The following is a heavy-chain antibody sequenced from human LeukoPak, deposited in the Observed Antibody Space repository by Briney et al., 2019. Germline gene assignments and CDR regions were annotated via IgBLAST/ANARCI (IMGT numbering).Heavy chain of an antibody. V-gene: IGHV3-30*02. CDR3: AKVRCSGGSCYPYYFDY. Sequence: GRSLRLSCAASGFTFSSYGMHWVRQAPGKGMGWVAFTGYDGSNKYYADSVKGRFTISRDNSKNMLYLQMNSLKAEDTAVYYCAKVRCSGGSCYPYYFDYWGQGTLVTVSS. J-gene: IGHJ4*02. CDR2: TGYDGSNK. D-gene: IGHD2-15*01. CDR1: GFTFSSYG.